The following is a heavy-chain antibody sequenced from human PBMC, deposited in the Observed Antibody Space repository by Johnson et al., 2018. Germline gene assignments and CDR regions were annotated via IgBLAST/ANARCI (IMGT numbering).Heavy chain of an antibody. CDR2: INPSGGTT. Sequence: QVQLQESGAEVKKPGASVKVSCKASGYTLTTYYMHWVRQAPGQGLDGMGIINPSGGTTRYTQKFQGRLTMTRDTSTSTVYLELRSLRSDDTAVYSCAREGTIIGAPLSSDMDVWGQGTTVTVSS. CDR1: GYTLTTYY. J-gene: IGHJ6*02. CDR3: AREGTIIGAPLSSDMDV. V-gene: IGHV1-46*01. D-gene: IGHD6-6*01.